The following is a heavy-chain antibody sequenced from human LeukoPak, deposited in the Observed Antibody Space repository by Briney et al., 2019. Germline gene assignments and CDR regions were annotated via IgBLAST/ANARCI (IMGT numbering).Heavy chain of an antibody. J-gene: IGHJ5*02. D-gene: IGHD3-22*01. CDR3: ANTVDSSGYYNNWFDP. CDR1: GYTFTSYG. V-gene: IGHV1-18*01. Sequence: ASVKVSCKASGYTFTSYGISWVRRAPGQGLEWMGWISAYNGNTNYAQKLQGRVTMTTDTSTSTAYMELRSLRSDDTAVYYCANTVDSSGYYNNWFDPWGQGTLVTVSS. CDR2: ISAYNGNT.